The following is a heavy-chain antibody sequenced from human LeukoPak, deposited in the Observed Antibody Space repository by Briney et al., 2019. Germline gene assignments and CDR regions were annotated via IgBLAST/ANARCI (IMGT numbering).Heavy chain of an antibody. CDR2: IIPILGIA. V-gene: IGHV1-69*04. CDR3: ARDKADPYSYGYWDY. CDR1: GGTFSSYA. J-gene: IGHJ4*02. Sequence: GASVKVSCKASGGTFSSYAISWVRQAPGQGLEWMGRIIPILGIANYAQKFQGRATITADKSTSTAYMELSSLRSEDTAVYYCARDKADPYSYGYWDYWGQGTLVTVSS. D-gene: IGHD5-18*01.